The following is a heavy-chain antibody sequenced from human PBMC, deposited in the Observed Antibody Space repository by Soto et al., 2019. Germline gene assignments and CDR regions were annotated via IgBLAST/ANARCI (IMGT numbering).Heavy chain of an antibody. CDR3: GRDGALGDTAVVDS. CDR2: IWYDGSNK. Sequence: QVQLVESGGGVVQPGKSLRLSCTASGFTFSTYGMHWVRQAPGKGLEWVAVIWYDGSNKYHGDSLKGRFTISRDNSKNTLYLQMNNLRAKDTAVYYCGRDGALGDTAVVDSWGQGTLVTVSS. J-gene: IGHJ4*02. CDR1: GFTFSTYG. V-gene: IGHV3-33*01. D-gene: IGHD5-18*01.